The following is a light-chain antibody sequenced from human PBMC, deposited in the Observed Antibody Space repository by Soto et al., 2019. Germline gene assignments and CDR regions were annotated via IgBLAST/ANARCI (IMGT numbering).Light chain of an antibody. CDR1: RSNIGAGYD. V-gene: IGLV1-40*01. Sequence: QSVLTQPPSVSGAPGQRVTISCTGSRSNIGAGYDVHWYQQLPGTAPKLLIYGNSNRPSGVPDRFSGSKSGTSASLAITGLQAEDEADYYCQSYDSSLRAWVFGGWTKLTVL. CDR2: GNS. CDR3: QSYDSSLRAWV. J-gene: IGLJ3*02.